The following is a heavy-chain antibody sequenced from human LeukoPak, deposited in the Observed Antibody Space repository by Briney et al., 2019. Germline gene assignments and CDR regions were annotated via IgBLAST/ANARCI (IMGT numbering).Heavy chain of an antibody. CDR1: GGSISSYY. D-gene: IGHD1-26*01. J-gene: IGHJ5*02. CDR2: IYYSGST. V-gene: IGHV4-59*01. Sequence: PSETLSLTCTVSGGSISSYYWSWIRQPPGKGLEWIGYIYYSGSTNYNPSLKSRVTISVDTSKNQFSLKLSSVTAADTAVYYCARRVGATGWFDPWGQGTLVTVSS. CDR3: ARRVGATGWFDP.